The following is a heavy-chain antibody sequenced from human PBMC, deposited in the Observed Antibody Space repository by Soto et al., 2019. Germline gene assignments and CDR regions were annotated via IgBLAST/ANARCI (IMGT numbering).Heavy chain of an antibody. Sequence: GGSLRLSCAASGFTVSSNYMSWVRQAPGKGLEWVSVIYSGGSTYYADSVKGRFTISRHNSKNTLYLQMNSLRAEDTAVYYCARVSAVGEDYYYYMDVWGKGTTVTVSS. V-gene: IGHV3-53*04. D-gene: IGHD1-26*01. CDR1: GFTVSSNY. J-gene: IGHJ6*03. CDR2: IYSGGST. CDR3: ARVSAVGEDYYYYMDV.